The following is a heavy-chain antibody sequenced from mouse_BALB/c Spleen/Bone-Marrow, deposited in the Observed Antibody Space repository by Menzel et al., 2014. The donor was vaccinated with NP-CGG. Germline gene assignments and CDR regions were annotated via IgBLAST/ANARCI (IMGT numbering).Heavy chain of an antibody. J-gene: IGHJ2*01. D-gene: IGHD1-1*01. CDR2: IYXXXGDT. CDR1: GYAFSSXW. V-gene: IGHV1-80*01. CDR3: ARRGYYYGSSYVDY. Sequence: SGAELVRPGSSVKISCKASGYAFSSXWXNWVXQRPXXGXXWXXXIYXXXGDTNYNGKFKGKATLTADKSSSTAYMQLSSLTSEDSAVYFCARRGYYYGSSYVDYWGQGTTLTVSS.